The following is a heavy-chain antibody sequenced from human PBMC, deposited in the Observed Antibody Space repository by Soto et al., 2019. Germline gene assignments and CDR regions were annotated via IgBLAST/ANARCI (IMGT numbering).Heavy chain of an antibody. D-gene: IGHD3-10*02. CDR3: AKDQLYIRGVIHNWFDP. J-gene: IGHJ5*02. CDR2: IYYAGST. CDR1: GGSISNYY. V-gene: IGHV4-59*12. Sequence: SETLSRTCTVSGGSISNYYWSWVRQPPGGGLEWIGFIYYAGSTNYNPALNSRVTISVDTSKNQFSLTVTSVTAEDTAVYYCAKDQLYIRGVIHNWFDPWGQGTLVTV.